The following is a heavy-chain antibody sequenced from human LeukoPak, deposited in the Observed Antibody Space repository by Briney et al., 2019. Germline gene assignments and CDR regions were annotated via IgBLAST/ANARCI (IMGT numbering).Heavy chain of an antibody. CDR1: GFTVSSNY. J-gene: IGHJ6*03. CDR2: IYSGGST. Sequence: GGPLRLSCAASGFTVSSNYMNWVRQAPGKGLEWVSVIYSGGSTYYADSVKGRFTISRDNSKNTLYLQMNSMRAEDTAVYYCASPGRGPFFRYMDVWGKGTTVTISS. V-gene: IGHV3-66*01. CDR3: ASPGRGPFFRYMDV. D-gene: IGHD1-26*01.